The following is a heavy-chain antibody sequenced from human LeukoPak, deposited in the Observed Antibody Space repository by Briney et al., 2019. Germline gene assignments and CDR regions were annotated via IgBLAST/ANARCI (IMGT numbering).Heavy chain of an antibody. CDR3: ARGIGSTTVTTLEYYFDY. Sequence: ASVKGSCKASGYTFTSDDINWVRQATGQGLEWMGWMNPNSGNTGYAQKFQGRVTMTRNTSISTAYMELSSLRSEDTAVYYCARGIGSTTVTTLEYYFDYWGQGTLVTVSS. V-gene: IGHV1-8*01. CDR2: MNPNSGNT. D-gene: IGHD4-17*01. J-gene: IGHJ4*02. CDR1: GYTFTSDD.